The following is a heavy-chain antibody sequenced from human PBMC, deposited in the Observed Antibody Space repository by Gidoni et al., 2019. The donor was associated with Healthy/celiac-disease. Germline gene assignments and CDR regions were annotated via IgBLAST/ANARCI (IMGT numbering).Heavy chain of an antibody. D-gene: IGHD3-9*01. CDR1: GYTFTGYY. CDR3: ARDLEYFDWLSLDLDA. V-gene: IGHV1-2*06. J-gene: IGHJ6*02. Sequence: QVQLVQSGAEVKKPGASVKVSCKASGYTFTGYYMHWVRQAPGQGLEWMGRINPNSGGTNYAQKFQGRVTMTRDTSISTAYMELSRLRSDDTAVYYCARDLEYFDWLSLDLDAWGQGTTVTVSS. CDR2: INPNSGGT.